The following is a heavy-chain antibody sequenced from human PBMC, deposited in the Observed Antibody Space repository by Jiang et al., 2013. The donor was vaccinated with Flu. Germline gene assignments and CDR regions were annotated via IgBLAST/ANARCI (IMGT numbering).Heavy chain of an antibody. V-gene: IGHV1-2*02. CDR3: ASWGGYCSTTTCYYGVDV. Sequence: GAEVKKPGASVKVSCKASGFSFTYYYINWVRQAPGQGLEWMGWIDPNSGDTNYAQKFQGGVTMTWDTSISTAYMELGRVRSDDTAVYYCASWGGYCSTTTCYYGVDVWGQGTMVTVSS. D-gene: IGHD2-2*01. CDR1: GFSFTYYY. J-gene: IGHJ6*02. CDR2: IDPNSGDT.